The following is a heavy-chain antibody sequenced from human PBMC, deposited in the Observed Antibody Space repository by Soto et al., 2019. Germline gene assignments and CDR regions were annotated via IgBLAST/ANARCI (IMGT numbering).Heavy chain of an antibody. CDR2: ISSSSSYI. D-gene: IGHD1-20*01. J-gene: IGHJ6*03. Sequence: EVQLVESGGGLVKPGGSLRLSCAASGFAFSSYSMNWVRLAPGKGLEWVSSISSSSSYIYYADSVKGRFTISRDNAKNSLYLQMNSMRAEDTAVYYCARVAGGYNWNPLSDYYYYMDVWGKGTTVTVSS. CDR3: ARVAGGYNWNPLSDYYYYMDV. CDR1: GFAFSSYS. V-gene: IGHV3-21*01.